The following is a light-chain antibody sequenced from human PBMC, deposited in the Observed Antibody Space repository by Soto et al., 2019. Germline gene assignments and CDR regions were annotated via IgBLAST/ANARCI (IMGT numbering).Light chain of an antibody. CDR3: QAWDDSSVV. V-gene: IGLV3-1*01. J-gene: IGLJ2*01. CDR2: QGN. Sequence: SYELTQSPSVSVSPGQTATITCSGDELGDKYACWYQHKPGQSPVLVIYQGNKRPSGSPERFSGSNSGNTATLTISGTQAMDEADYYCQAWDDSSVVFGGGTKLTVL. CDR1: ELGDKY.